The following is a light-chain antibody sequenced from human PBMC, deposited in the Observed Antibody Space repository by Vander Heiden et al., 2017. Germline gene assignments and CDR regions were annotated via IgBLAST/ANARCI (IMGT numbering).Light chain of an antibody. Sequence: EIVLTQSPATLSLSPGERATLSCRASQSVSSYLAWYQQKPGQAPRLLIYDASNRATGIPARFSGSGYGTDFTLTISSREPEDFAVYYCQQRSNWLSITFGQGTLMEIK. CDR1: QSVSSY. V-gene: IGKV3-11*01. CDR2: DAS. CDR3: QQRSNWLSIT. J-gene: IGKJ5*01.